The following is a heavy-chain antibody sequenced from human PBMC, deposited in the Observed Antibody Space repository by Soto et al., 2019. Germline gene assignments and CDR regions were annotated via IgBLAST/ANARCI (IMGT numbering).Heavy chain of an antibody. D-gene: IGHD3-10*01. CDR3: ARDGGRGGWFDP. V-gene: IGHV1-69*12. CDR2: IIPIFGTA. Sequence: QVQLVQSGAEVKKPGSSVKVSCKASGGTFSSYAISWVRQAPGQGLEWMGGIIPIFGTANYAQKFQGRVTSTADESTSTAYMERSSLRAEDTAVYYCARDGGRGGWFDPWGQGTLVTVSS. CDR1: GGTFSSYA. J-gene: IGHJ5*02.